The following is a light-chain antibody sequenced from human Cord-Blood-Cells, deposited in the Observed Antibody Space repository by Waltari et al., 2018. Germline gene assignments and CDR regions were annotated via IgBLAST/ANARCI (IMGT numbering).Light chain of an antibody. J-gene: IGKJ4*01. CDR2: AAS. Sequence: IHMPQSPSSLSASVVDRVTITCRASQSISSYLNRYQQKPGKVPNLLIYAASSLQSGVPSRFSGSGSGTDFYLTISSLQPEDFATYDCQQSYSTPRTVGGGTKVEI. CDR3: QQSYSTPRT. CDR1: QSISSY. V-gene: IGKV1-39*01.